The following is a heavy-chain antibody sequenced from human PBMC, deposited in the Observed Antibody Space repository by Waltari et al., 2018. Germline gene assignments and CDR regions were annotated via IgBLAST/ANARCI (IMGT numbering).Heavy chain of an antibody. CDR1: GGSFSGYY. D-gene: IGHD3-16*02. J-gene: IGHJ4*02. CDR3: ARAGRSYDYVWGSYRPYFDY. Sequence: QVQLQQWGAGLLKPSETLSLTCAVYGGSFSGYYWSWIRQPPGQGREWIGEINHSGSTNYNPSLKSRVTISVDTSKNQFSLKLSSVTAADTAVYYCARAGRSYDYVWGSYRPYFDYWGQGTLVTVSS. CDR2: INHSGST. V-gene: IGHV4-34*01.